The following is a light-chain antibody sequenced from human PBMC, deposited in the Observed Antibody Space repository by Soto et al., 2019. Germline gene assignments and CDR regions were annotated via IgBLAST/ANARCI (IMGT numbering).Light chain of an antibody. CDR3: LQDYGDSWT. CDR2: AAS. V-gene: IGKV1-6*01. Sequence: IQMTQSPSSLSASVGEKIIITCRASRDVGSDVSWYQQKPGQAPKRLIYAASNLYTGVPSRFSGSRSGTEFTLTISSLQPEDFASYYCLQDYGDSWTFGQGTKVDIK. CDR1: RDVGSD. J-gene: IGKJ1*01.